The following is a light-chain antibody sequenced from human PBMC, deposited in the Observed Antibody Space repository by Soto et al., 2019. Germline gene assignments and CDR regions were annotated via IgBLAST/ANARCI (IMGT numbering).Light chain of an antibody. CDR1: QSILYSSNNKNY. Sequence: IVMTQSPDSLAVSLGERATINCKSSQSILYSSNNKNYLAWFQQRPGQPPRLLFYWASTRESGVSDRFSGSGSGTDFTLTISSLQAEDVAVYYCQQYYSTPPTFGQGTKVDIK. CDR3: QQYYSTPPT. CDR2: WAS. V-gene: IGKV4-1*01. J-gene: IGKJ1*01.